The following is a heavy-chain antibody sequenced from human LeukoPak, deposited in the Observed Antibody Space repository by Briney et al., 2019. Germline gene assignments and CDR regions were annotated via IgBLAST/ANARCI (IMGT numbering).Heavy chain of an antibody. CDR3: ARAINYDSSGYYYPYYFDY. CDR1: GYTFTSYG. CDR2: ISAYNGNT. V-gene: IGHV1-18*03. J-gene: IGHJ4*02. Sequence: GASVKVSCKSSGYTFTSYGISWVRQAPGQGLEWMGWISAYNGNTNYAQKRQGRVTMTTDTSTSTAYMELRSLKSEDMAAYYCARAINYDSSGYYYPYYFDYWGQGTLVTVSS. D-gene: IGHD3-22*01.